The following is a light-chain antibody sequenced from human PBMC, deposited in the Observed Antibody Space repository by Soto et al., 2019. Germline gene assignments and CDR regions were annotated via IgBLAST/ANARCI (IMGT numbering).Light chain of an antibody. CDR3: QHLYSYST. V-gene: IGKV1-9*01. CDR2: EAS. CDR1: QGISSY. J-gene: IGKJ5*01. Sequence: DIQLIQSPSFLSASVGDRMPISSLTSQGISSYLAWYQQKPGKGPNLLTYEASTLQSGVQSRFSGSGSGTEFTRKISSLQPEDFATYYCQHLYSYSTFGQRTRLEIK.